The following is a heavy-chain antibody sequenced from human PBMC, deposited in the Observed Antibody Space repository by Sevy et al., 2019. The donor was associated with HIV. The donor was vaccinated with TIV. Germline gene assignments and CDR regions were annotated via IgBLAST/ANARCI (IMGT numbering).Heavy chain of an antibody. J-gene: IGHJ3*02. CDR3: PRPKLVRWKTGIGAFDI. V-gene: IGHV5-51*01. Sequence: GESLKISCKGSGYSFTSYWIGWVRQMPGKGLEWMGIIYPGDSDTRYSPSFQGQVTISADKSIGTAYLQWSSLKASDTAMYYCPRPKLVRWKTGIGAFDIWGQGTMVTVSS. CDR2: IYPGDSDT. D-gene: IGHD4-17*01. CDR1: GYSFTSYW.